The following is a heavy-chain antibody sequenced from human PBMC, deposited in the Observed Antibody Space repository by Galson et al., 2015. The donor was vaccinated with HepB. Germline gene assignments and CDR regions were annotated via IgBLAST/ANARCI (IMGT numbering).Heavy chain of an antibody. CDR2: IYTSGST. CDR3: AREVGELEWLSPFDY. Sequence: TLSLTCTVSGGSISSGSYYWSWIRQPAGKGLEWIGRIYTSGSTNYNPSLKSRVTMSVDTSKNQFSLKLSSVTAADTAVYYCAREVGELEWLSPFDYWGQGTLVTVSS. D-gene: IGHD3-3*01. V-gene: IGHV4-61*02. CDR1: GGSISSGSYY. J-gene: IGHJ4*02.